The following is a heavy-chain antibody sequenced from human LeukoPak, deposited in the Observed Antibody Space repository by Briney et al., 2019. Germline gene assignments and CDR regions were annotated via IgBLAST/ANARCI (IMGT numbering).Heavy chain of an antibody. CDR3: ARADSSGWYGAFDI. Sequence: SETLSLTCTVSGGSISSSSYYWGWIRQPPGKGLEWIGSIYYSGSTYYNPSLKSRVTISVDKSKNQFSLKLSSVTAADTAVYYCARADSSGWYGAFDIWGQGTMVTVSS. CDR2: IYYSGST. D-gene: IGHD6-19*01. CDR1: GGSISSSSYY. V-gene: IGHV4-39*07. J-gene: IGHJ3*02.